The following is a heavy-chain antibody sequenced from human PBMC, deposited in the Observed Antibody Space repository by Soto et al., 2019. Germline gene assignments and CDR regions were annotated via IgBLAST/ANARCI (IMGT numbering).Heavy chain of an antibody. CDR1: GYTFTNYW. D-gene: IGHD6-13*01. CDR2: IYPRDSHT. CDR3: ARFAATSVINAFDV. J-gene: IGHJ3*01. Sequence: GESLKISCQGSGYTFTNYWIVWVRQLPGKGLEWMGIIYPRDSHTTYSPSFQGQVTISDDKSLNSAFLQWSSLKASDPATYYCARFAATSVINAFDVWGPGTMVTVSS. V-gene: IGHV5-51*01.